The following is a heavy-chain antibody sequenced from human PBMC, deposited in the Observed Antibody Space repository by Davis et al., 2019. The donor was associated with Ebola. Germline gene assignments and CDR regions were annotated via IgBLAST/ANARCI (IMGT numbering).Heavy chain of an antibody. CDR1: GFTFSSYG. J-gene: IGHJ5*02. V-gene: IGHV3-33*01. CDR3: ARDPPPP. Sequence: GESLKISCAASGFTFSSYGRHWVRQAPGKGLEWVAVIWYDGSNKYYADSVKGRFTISRDNAKNSLYLQMNSLRAEDTAVYYCARDPPPPWGQGTLVTVSS. CDR2: IWYDGSNK.